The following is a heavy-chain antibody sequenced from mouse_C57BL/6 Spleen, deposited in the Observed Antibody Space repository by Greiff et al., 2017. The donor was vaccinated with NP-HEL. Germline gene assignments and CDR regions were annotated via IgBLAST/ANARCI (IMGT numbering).Heavy chain of an antibody. D-gene: IGHD1-1*01. V-gene: IGHV1-80*01. CDR1: GYAFSSYW. CDR3: ARESYDGSSPHWYFDV. Sequence: QVQLQQSGAELVKPGASVKISCKASGYAFSSYWMNWVKQRPGKGLEWIGQIYPGDGDTNYNGKFKGKATLSADKSSSTAYMQLSSLTSEDSAVYFCARESYDGSSPHWYFDVWGTGTTVTVSS. J-gene: IGHJ1*03. CDR2: IYPGDGDT.